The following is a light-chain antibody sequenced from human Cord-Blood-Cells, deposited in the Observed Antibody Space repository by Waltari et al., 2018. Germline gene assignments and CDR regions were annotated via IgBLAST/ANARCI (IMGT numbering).Light chain of an antibody. V-gene: IGKV1-8*01. CDR3: QQYYSYPRT. Sequence: AIRMTQSPSPFSASTGGRVTITCRASQGISSYLAWYQQKPGKAPKLLIYAASTLQSGVPSRFSGSGSGTDFTLTISCLQSEDVATYYCQQYYSYPRTFGQGTKVEIK. J-gene: IGKJ1*01. CDR2: AAS. CDR1: QGISSY.